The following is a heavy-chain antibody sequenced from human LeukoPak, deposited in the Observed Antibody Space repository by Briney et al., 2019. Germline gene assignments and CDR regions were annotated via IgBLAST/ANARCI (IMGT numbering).Heavy chain of an antibody. CDR1: GYTFTGYY. J-gene: IGHJ4*02. CDR3: ARADMITFGGVIVAFDY. CDR2: INPNSGGT. V-gene: IGHV1-2*02. Sequence: ASVKVSCKASGYTFTGYYMHWVRQAPGQGLEWMGWINPNSGGTNYAQKFQGRVTMTRDTSISTAYMELSRLRSDDTAVYYCARADMITFGGVIVAFDYWGQGTLVTVSS. D-gene: IGHD3-16*02.